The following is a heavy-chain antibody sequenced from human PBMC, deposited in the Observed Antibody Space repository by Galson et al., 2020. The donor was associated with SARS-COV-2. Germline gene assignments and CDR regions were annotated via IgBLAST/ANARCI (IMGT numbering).Heavy chain of an antibody. J-gene: IGHJ6*02. Sequence: LSLTCAASGFTFSDYAMHWVRQVPGQGLEWVAVISDDGNYKYYGDSVKGRFTISRDNAKSTVYLQMNSLRAEDTAIHYCAKDRGGSYSSYYYGMDVWGQGTTVTVSS. CDR1: GFTFSDYA. V-gene: IGHV3-30*18. CDR3: AKDRGGSYSSYYYGMDV. CDR2: ISDDGNYK. D-gene: IGHD1-26*01.